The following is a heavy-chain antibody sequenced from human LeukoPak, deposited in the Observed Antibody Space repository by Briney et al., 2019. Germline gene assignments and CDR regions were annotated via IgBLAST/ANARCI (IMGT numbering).Heavy chain of an antibody. CDR3: ARGGGYYDSSGPPFY. V-gene: IGHV3-7*01. CDR1: GFTFSSYW. CDR2: IKQDGSEK. Sequence: PGGSLRLSCAASGFTFSSYWMSWVRQAPGKGLEWVANIKQDGSEKYYVDSVKGRFTISRDNSKNTLYLQMNSLRAEDTAVYYCARGGGYYDSSGPPFYWGQGTLVTVSS. J-gene: IGHJ4*02. D-gene: IGHD3-22*01.